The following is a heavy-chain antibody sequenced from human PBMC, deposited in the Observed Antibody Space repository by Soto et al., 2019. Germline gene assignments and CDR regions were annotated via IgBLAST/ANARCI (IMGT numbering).Heavy chain of an antibody. V-gene: IGHV4-34*01. CDR1: GGYFSDFF. Sequence: SETLSLTCAVYGGYFSDFFWSWIRQPPGKGLEWIGESTHSRRTNYNPSLKSRVTISVDTSKNQFSLKLSSVTAADTAVYYCARGTSTGTMSYWGQGTLVTVSS. CDR2: STHSRRT. D-gene: IGHD1-1*01. CDR3: ARGTSTGTMSY. J-gene: IGHJ4*02.